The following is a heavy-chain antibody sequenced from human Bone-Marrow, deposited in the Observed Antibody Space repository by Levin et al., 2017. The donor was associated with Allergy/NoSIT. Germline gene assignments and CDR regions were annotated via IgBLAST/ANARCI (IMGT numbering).Heavy chain of an antibody. D-gene: IGHD3-16*02. CDR1: GFTFDDYA. Sequence: GGSLRLSCAASGFTFDDYAMHWVRQAPGKGLEWVSGISWNSGSIGYADSVKGRFTISRDNAKNSLYLQMNSLRAEDTALYYCAKDLLRLGELSLYPRLGGRGQGTLVTVSS. V-gene: IGHV3-9*01. CDR3: AKDLLRLGELSLYPRLGG. J-gene: IGHJ4*02. CDR2: ISWNSGSI.